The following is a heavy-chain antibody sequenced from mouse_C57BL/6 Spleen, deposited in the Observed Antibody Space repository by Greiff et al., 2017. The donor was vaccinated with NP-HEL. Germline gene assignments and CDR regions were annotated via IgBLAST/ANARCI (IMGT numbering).Heavy chain of an antibody. J-gene: IGHJ4*01. CDR3: ARSGRYAMDY. D-gene: IGHD3-1*01. CDR1: GYTFTSYT. CDR2: INPSSGYT. V-gene: IGHV1-4*01. Sequence: VQLQQSGAELARPGASVKMSCKASGYTFTSYTMHWVKQRPGQGLEWIGYINPSSGYTKYNQKFKDKATLPADKSSSTAYMQLSSLTSEDSAVYYCARSGRYAMDYWGQGTSVTVSS.